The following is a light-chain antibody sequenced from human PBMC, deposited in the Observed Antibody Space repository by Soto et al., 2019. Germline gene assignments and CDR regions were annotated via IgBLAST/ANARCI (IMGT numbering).Light chain of an antibody. J-gene: IGLJ2*01. Sequence: QSVLTQPPSASGTPGQRVTISCSGSSSNIGSNTVNWYQQLPGTAPKLVIYSNNQRHSGVPDRFSGSKSGTSASLAISGLQSDDEADYYCVAWDDSLNGYVVFGGGTKLTVL. CDR2: SNN. V-gene: IGLV1-44*01. CDR3: VAWDDSLNGYVV. CDR1: SSNIGSNT.